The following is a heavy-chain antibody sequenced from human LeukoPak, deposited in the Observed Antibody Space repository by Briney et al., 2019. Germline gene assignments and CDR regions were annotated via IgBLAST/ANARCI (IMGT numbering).Heavy chain of an antibody. J-gene: IGHJ6*03. CDR3: ARDGRPYYYMDV. CDR2: ISSSSSYI. CDR1: GFTFSSYS. V-gene: IGHV3-21*01. Sequence: GGSLRLSCAASGFTFSSYSMNWVRQAPGKGLEWVSSISSSSSYIYYADSVKGRFTISRDNAKNSLYLQMNSLRAEDTAVYYCARDGRPYYYMDVWGKGTTVTVSS. D-gene: IGHD1-1*01.